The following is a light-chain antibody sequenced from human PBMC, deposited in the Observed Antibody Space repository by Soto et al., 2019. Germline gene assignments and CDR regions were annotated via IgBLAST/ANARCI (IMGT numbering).Light chain of an antibody. CDR2: EVS. V-gene: IGLV2-14*01. Sequence: QSALTQPASVSGSPGQSITISCTGTSSDVGGYNYVSWYQQHPGKAPKLMIYEVSNRPSGVSNRFSGSKSGNTASLTISGRQVKDEADYFAGSYKRSPVVFGGGPQPTVL. J-gene: IGLJ2*01. CDR3: GSYKRSPVV. CDR1: SSDVGGYNY.